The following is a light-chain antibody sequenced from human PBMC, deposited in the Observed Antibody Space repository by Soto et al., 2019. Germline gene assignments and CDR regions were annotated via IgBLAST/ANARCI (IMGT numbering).Light chain of an antibody. CDR2: DNT. Sequence: QSVLTQPPSVSGAPGQRVTISCTGSSSSVGADHDVHWYQQLPGTAPKLLIYDNTIRPSGVPDRFSGSKSGTSASLAITGLQAEDEADYYCQSYDSSLSGVVFGGGTKLTVL. CDR1: SSSVGADHD. V-gene: IGLV1-40*01. J-gene: IGLJ2*01. CDR3: QSYDSSLSGVV.